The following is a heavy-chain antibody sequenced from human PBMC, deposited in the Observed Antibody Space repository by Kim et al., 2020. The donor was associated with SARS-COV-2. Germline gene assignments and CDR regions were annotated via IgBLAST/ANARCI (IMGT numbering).Heavy chain of an antibody. CDR3: ARALTGEDSAFDI. CDR1: GGSISSGDYY. V-gene: IGHV4-30-4*01. Sequence: SETLSLTCTVSGGSISSGDYYWSWIRQPPGKGLEWIGYIYYSGSTYYNPSLKSRVTISVDTSKNQFSLKLSSVTAADTAVYYCARALTGEDSAFDIWGQGTMVTVSS. CDR2: IYYSGST. J-gene: IGHJ3*02. D-gene: IGHD7-27*01.